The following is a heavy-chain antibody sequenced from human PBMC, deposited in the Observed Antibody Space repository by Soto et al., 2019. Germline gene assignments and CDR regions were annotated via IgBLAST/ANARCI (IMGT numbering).Heavy chain of an antibody. V-gene: IGHV3-64*02. J-gene: IGHJ4*02. CDR1: GFTFSSYN. CDR2: ISRSGDRT. D-gene: IGHD2-15*01. Sequence: EVQLVESGEGLVQPGGSLRLSCAASGFTFSSYNIHWIRQAPGKGLEFVSAISRSGDRTYYADSVKGRFTITRDNSKNTVWLQMGSLRAEDMAVYYCAIVRCSSGKCYYFDYWGRGALVSVSS. CDR3: AIVRCSSGKCYYFDY.